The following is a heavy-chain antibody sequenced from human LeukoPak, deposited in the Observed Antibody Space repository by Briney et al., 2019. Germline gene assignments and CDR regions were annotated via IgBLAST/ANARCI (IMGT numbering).Heavy chain of an antibody. CDR2: ISGSGGST. Sequence: GGSLRLSCAASEFTFSSYWMSWVRQAPGKGLEWVSAISGSGGSTYYADSVKGRFTISRDNSRNTLYLQMNSLRAEDTAVYYCAKRYCSGGSCYQILDYWGQGTLVTVSS. CDR1: EFTFSSYW. D-gene: IGHD2-15*01. CDR3: AKRYCSGGSCYQILDY. J-gene: IGHJ4*02. V-gene: IGHV3-23*01.